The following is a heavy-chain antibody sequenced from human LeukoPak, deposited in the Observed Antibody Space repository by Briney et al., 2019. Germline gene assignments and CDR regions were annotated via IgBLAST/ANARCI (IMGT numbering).Heavy chain of an antibody. CDR1: GGSISSYY. J-gene: IGHJ5*02. Sequence: PSETLSLTCTVSGGSISSYYWSWIRQPPGKGLEWIGYIYYSGSTNYNPSLKSRVTISVDTSKNQFSLKLSSVTAADTAVYYCARGDGSSGWYNFDPWGQGTLVTVSS. CDR2: IYYSGST. CDR3: ARGDGSSGWYNFDP. D-gene: IGHD6-19*01. V-gene: IGHV4-59*01.